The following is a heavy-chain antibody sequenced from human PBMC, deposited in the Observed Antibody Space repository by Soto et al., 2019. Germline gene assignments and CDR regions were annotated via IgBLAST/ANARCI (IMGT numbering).Heavy chain of an antibody. CDR3: ARLPASITMVRGVYYFDY. V-gene: IGHV1-18*01. CDR1: GYTFTSYG. D-gene: IGHD3-10*01. Sequence: QVQLVQSGAEVKKPGASVKVSCKASGYTFTSYGISWVRQAPGQGLEWMGWISAYNGNTNYAQKLQARATMTTDTSTSTAYMELRSLRSDDTAVYYCARLPASITMVRGVYYFDYWGQGTLVTVSS. J-gene: IGHJ4*02. CDR2: ISAYNGNT.